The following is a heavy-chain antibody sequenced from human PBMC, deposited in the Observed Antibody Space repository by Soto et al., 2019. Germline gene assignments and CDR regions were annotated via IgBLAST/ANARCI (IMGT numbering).Heavy chain of an antibody. J-gene: IGHJ4*02. D-gene: IGHD3-10*01. Sequence: GGSLRLSCAASGFTFSTYAMSWVRQAPGKGLEWVSGISGSGSLTYNADSVKGRFTISRDNSKNTLYVQMNSLRAEDTAVYYCARDPASGSGSYYNREGGQGTLVTVSS. V-gene: IGHV3-23*01. CDR1: GFTFSTYA. CDR2: ISGSGSLT. CDR3: ARDPASGSGSYYNRE.